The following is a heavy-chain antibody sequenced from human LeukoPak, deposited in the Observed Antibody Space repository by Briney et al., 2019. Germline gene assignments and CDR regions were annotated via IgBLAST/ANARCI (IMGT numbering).Heavy chain of an antibody. CDR2: MNPNSGNT. Sequence: GASVKVSCKASGYTFTRHYMHWVRQATGQGLEWMGWMNPNSGNTGYAQKFQGRVTMTRNTSISTAYMELSSLRSEDTAVYYCARSRVRAAAGTGYWGQGTLVTVSS. CDR1: GYTFTRHY. CDR3: ARSRVRAAAGTGY. D-gene: IGHD6-13*01. V-gene: IGHV1-8*01. J-gene: IGHJ4*02.